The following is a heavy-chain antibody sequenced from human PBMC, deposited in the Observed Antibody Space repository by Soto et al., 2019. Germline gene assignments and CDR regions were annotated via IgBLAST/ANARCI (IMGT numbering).Heavy chain of an antibody. CDR3: ARVEGNDSSGFDAFDI. J-gene: IGHJ3*02. D-gene: IGHD3-22*01. Sequence: QVQLQESGPGLVKPSQTLSLTCTVSGGSISSGGYYWSWIRQHPGKGLEWIEYIYYSGSTYYNPSLKSRVTISVDTSKNQFSLKLSSVTAADTAVYYCARVEGNDSSGFDAFDIWGQGTMVTVSS. V-gene: IGHV4-31*03. CDR1: GGSISSGGYY. CDR2: IYYSGST.